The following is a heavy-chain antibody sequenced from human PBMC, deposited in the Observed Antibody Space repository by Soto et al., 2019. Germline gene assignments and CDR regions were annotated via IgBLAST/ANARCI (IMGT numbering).Heavy chain of an antibody. CDR2: VSTNGAT. Sequence: SETLSLTCTVSDDFISSYYWNWIRQPAGKGLEWIGRVSTNGATNYNHSLESRVTMSVDTSKNQFSLKLTSVTAADTAVYFCARADYEILTGSYATDVRGKGTTVTVSS. CDR1: DDFISSYY. V-gene: IGHV4-4*07. CDR3: ARADYEILTGSYATDV. J-gene: IGHJ6*04. D-gene: IGHD3-9*01.